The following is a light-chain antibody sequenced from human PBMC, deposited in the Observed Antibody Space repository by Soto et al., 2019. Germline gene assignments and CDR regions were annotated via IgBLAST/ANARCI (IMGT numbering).Light chain of an antibody. V-gene: IGKV1-39*01. CDR3: QQSYNTPRT. Sequence: DIQMTQSPSSLSASVGDRVTITCRASHSISSYLNWYQQKPGKAPKLLIYAVSTLQGGVPPRFSGSGSGTDFTLTISSLQPEDFATYYCQQSYNTPRTLGQGKKLEIK. CDR2: AVS. J-gene: IGKJ2*01. CDR1: HSISSY.